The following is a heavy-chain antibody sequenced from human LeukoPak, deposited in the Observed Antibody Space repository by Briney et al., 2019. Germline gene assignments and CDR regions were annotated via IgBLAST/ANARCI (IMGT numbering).Heavy chain of an antibody. CDR1: GYTFTGYY. J-gene: IGHJ4*02. V-gene: IGHV1-2*06. Sequence: GASVKISCKASGYTFTGYYMHWVRQAPGQGLEWMGRINPNSGGTNYAQKFQGRVTMTRDTSISTAYMELSRLRSDDTAVYYCARGRNCGGDCYEGWGQGTLVTVSS. D-gene: IGHD2-21*02. CDR2: INPNSGGT. CDR3: ARGRNCGGDCYEG.